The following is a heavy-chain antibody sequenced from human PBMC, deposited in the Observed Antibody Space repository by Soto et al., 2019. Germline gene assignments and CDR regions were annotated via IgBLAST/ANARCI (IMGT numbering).Heavy chain of an antibody. Sequence: GGSLRLSCAASGFTFSSYAMHWVRQAPGKGLEWVAVISYDGSNKYYADSVKGRFTISRDNSKNTLYLQMNSLRAEDTAVYYCARDKPYYGSRNWYYYGMDVWGQGTTVTVSS. CDR3: ARDKPYYGSRNWYYYGMDV. D-gene: IGHD3-10*01. V-gene: IGHV3-30-3*01. CDR2: ISYDGSNK. J-gene: IGHJ6*02. CDR1: GFTFSSYA.